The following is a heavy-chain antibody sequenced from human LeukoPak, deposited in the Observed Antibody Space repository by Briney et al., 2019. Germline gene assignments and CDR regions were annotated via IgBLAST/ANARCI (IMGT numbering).Heavy chain of an antibody. J-gene: IGHJ3*02. CDR1: GGSLSGYY. V-gene: IGHV4-34*01. CDR2: INHSGST. Sequence: SETLSLTCAVYGGSLSGYYWSWIRQPPGKGLEWIGEINHSGSTNYNPSLKSRVTISVDTSKNQFSLKLSSVTAADTAVYYCAREPTQEAFDIWGQGTMVTVSS. CDR3: AREPTQEAFDI.